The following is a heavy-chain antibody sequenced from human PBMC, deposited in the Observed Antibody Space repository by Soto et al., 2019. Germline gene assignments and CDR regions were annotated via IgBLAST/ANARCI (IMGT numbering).Heavy chain of an antibody. V-gene: IGHV3-48*03. CDR2: ISSSGSTI. D-gene: IGHD1-26*01. CDR3: ARDRWWELTSTDYWYFDL. CDR1: GFTFSSYE. Sequence: PGGSLRVSCAASGFTFSSYEMNWVRQAPGKGLEWVSYISSSGSTIYYADSVKGRFTISRDNAKNSLYLQMNSLRAEDTAVYYCARDRWWELTSTDYWYFDLWGRGTLVTVSS. J-gene: IGHJ2*01.